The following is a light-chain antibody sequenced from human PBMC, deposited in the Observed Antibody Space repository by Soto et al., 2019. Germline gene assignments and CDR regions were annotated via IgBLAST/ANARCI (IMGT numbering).Light chain of an antibody. CDR1: QGISGH. J-gene: IGKJ1*01. CDR2: RTS. Sequence: EIVMTQSPATLSLSPGERATLSCRASQGISGHLAWYQQKPGQAPRLLMYRTSTRATGIPARFSGSGSGTEFTLTISSLQSEDFAVYYGQQYNDWPLWTFGQGTKVEIK. CDR3: QQYNDWPLWT. V-gene: IGKV3-15*01.